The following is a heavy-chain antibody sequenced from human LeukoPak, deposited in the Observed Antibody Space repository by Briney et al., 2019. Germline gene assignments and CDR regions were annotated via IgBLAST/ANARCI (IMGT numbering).Heavy chain of an antibody. D-gene: IGHD6-19*01. V-gene: IGHV7-4-1*02. J-gene: IGHJ3*02. CDR2: INTNTGNP. Sequence: ASVKVSCKASGGTFNSYAISWVRQAPGQGLEWMGWINTNTGNPTYAQGFTGRFVFSLDTSVSTAYLQISSLKAEDTAVYYCARYFPYSSGREYAFDIWGQGTMVTVSS. CDR3: ARYFPYSSGREYAFDI. CDR1: GGTFNSYA.